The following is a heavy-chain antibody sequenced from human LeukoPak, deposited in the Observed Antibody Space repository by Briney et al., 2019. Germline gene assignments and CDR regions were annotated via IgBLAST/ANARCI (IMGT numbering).Heavy chain of an antibody. CDR3: ARDLSITMIVVVITNRSYGMDV. CDR1: GFTFSSYA. Sequence: TGGSLRLSCAASGFTFSSYAMNWVRQAPGKGLEWVSGISGSGGSVYYSDSVKGRFTISRDNAKNSLYLQMNSLRAEDTAVYYCARDLSITMIVVVITNRSYGMDVWGQGTTVTVSS. D-gene: IGHD3-22*01. V-gene: IGHV3-23*01. CDR2: ISGSGGSV. J-gene: IGHJ6*02.